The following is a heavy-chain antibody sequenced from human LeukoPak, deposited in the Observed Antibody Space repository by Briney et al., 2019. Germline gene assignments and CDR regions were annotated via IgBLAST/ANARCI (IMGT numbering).Heavy chain of an antibody. CDR1: GGTFSSYA. Sequence: GSSVKVSCKASGGTFSSYAISWVRQAPGQGLEWMGRIIPILGIANYAQKFQGRVTITADKSTSTAYMELSSLRSEDTAVYYCASSTGIAVAGPLDVWGQGTTVTVSS. D-gene: IGHD6-19*01. CDR2: IIPILGIA. V-gene: IGHV1-69*04. CDR3: ASSTGIAVAGPLDV. J-gene: IGHJ6*02.